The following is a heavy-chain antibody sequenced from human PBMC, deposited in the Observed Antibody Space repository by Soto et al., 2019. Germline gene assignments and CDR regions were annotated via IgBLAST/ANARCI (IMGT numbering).Heavy chain of an antibody. CDR1: GGTFTNYT. D-gene: IGHD2-21*02. J-gene: IGHJ4*02. CDR2: IIPVLNIA. Sequence: QVQLVQSGAEMKRPESSVKVSCETSGGTFTNYTFSWVRQAPGQGLEWMGWIIPVLNIAKYAQKFPGRINRTAGKSTNTAHLGPSRLSSEDTAIYFGAKAPTASAPFVFWGQGTLVTVSS. CDR3: AKAPTASAPFVF. V-gene: IGHV1-69*02.